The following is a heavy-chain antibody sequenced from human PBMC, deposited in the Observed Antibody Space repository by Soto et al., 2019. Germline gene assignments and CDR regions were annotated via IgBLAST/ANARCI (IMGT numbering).Heavy chain of an antibody. CDR2: INPKSGGT. Sequence: ASVKVSCKASGYSFTDYHIHWVRQAPGQGLEWLGRINPKSGGTSTAQKFQGWVTLTTDTSISTASMELTRLTSDDTAIYYCARGDSTDCSNGVCSFFYNHDMDVWGQGTTVTVSS. J-gene: IGHJ6*02. CDR1: GYSFTDYH. D-gene: IGHD2-8*01. CDR3: ARGDSTDCSNGVCSFFYNHDMDV. V-gene: IGHV1-2*04.